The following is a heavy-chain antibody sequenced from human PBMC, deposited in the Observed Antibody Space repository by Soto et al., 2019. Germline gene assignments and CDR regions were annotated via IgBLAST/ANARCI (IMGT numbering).Heavy chain of an antibody. V-gene: IGHV3-53*01. CDR1: GFTASSNY. D-gene: IGHD3-22*01. Sequence: GSLRLSCAASGFTASSNYMSWPRQAPGKGLEWVSVFYSCGNTYYADSVKGRFTISRDNSKNTLDLQMDSLRAEDTAVYYCATISDSSGYGAFDVWGQGTMVTVSS. J-gene: IGHJ3*01. CDR2: FYSCGNT. CDR3: ATISDSSGYGAFDV.